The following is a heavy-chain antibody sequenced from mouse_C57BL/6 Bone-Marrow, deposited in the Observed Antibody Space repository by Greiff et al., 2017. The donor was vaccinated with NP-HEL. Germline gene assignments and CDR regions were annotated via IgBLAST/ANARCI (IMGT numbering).Heavy chain of an antibody. J-gene: IGHJ3*01. CDR2: LNPGSGGT. CDR1: GYAFTNSL. V-gene: IGHV1-54*01. D-gene: IGHD2-4*01. CDR3: ARRSYYDYDGAWFAY. Sequence: QVQLKQSGAELVRPGTSVKVSCKASGYAFTNSLIEWVKQRPGQGLAWIGVLNPGSGGTHSNETFKGKATLTADKSSSTAYMQLSSLTSEDSAVYFCARRSYYDYDGAWFAYWGQGTLVTVSA.